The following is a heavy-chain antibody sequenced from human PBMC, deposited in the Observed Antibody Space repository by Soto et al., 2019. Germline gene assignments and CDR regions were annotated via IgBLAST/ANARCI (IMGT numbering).Heavy chain of an antibody. CDR1: GFAFSSYA. V-gene: IGHV3-23*01. Sequence: GGSLRLSCAASGFAFSSYAMNLFRHSPGKWLEWVSGISGSGGNTYYADSVKGRFTISRDNSKNTLYLQMYSLRAGDMAVYYCAKGGGRGGSFNTRVDYWGQGTLVTVSS. D-gene: IGHD1-26*01. J-gene: IGHJ4*02. CDR2: ISGSGGNT. CDR3: AKGGGRGGSFNTRVDY.